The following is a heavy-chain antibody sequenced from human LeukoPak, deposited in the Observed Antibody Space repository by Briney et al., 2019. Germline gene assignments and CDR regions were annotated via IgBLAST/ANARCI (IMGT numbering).Heavy chain of an antibody. J-gene: IGHJ4*02. D-gene: IGHD2-2*03. CDR3: ARDGYCSSTGCSAYFFDS. CDR2: ISSSSSYI. CDR1: GFTFSSYT. V-gene: IGHV3-21*01. Sequence: PGGSLRLSCAASGFTFSSYTMNWVRQAPGKGLEWVSSISSSSSYINYADSVKGRFTISRDNAKNSLYLQMNSLRPEDTALYYCARDGYCSSTGCSAYFFDSRGQGTLVTVSS.